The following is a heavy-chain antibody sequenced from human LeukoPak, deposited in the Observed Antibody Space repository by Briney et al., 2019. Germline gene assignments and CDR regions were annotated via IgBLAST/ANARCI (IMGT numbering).Heavy chain of an antibody. Sequence: GASVNVSCKVSGYTLTELSMHWVRQAPGKGLEWMGGFDPEDGETIYAQKFQGRVTMTEDTSTDTAYMELSSLRSEDTAVYYCARVVIIPPSYYYYYYMDVWGKGTTVTVSS. CDR1: GYTLTELS. CDR2: FDPEDGET. D-gene: IGHD3-3*01. CDR3: ARVVIIPPSYYYYYYMDV. J-gene: IGHJ6*03. V-gene: IGHV1-24*01.